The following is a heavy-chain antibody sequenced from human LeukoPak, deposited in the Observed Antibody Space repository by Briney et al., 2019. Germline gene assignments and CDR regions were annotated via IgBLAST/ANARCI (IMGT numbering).Heavy chain of an antibody. J-gene: IGHJ5*02. CDR2: IYTSGTI. Sequence: SETLSLTCAVYGGSFSGYYWSWIRQPAGTALEWIGRIYTSGTITYNPSLKSRVTMSVDTSKNQFSLKLSSVTAADTAVYYCARDSGTTGEVKFDPWGQGSLVTVSS. CDR1: GGSFSGYY. V-gene: IGHV4-4*07. D-gene: IGHD3-10*01. CDR3: ARDSGTTGEVKFDP.